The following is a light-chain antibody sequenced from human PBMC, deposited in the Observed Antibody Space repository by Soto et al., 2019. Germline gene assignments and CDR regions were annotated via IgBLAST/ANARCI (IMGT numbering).Light chain of an antibody. Sequence: IVLTQSPGTLSLTPGERATLSCRASQSVSSRLAWYQQKPGQAPRLLISGASSRATGIPDRFSGSGSGTDFTLTISRLEPEDFALYYCQQYVTSAITFGQGTRLEI. J-gene: IGKJ5*01. V-gene: IGKV3-20*01. CDR1: QSVSSR. CDR3: QQYVTSAIT. CDR2: GAS.